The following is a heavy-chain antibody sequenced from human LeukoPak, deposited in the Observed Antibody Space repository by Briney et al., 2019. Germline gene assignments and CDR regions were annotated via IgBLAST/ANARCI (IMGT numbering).Heavy chain of an antibody. CDR1: GAPFSGYW. J-gene: IGHJ4*02. CDR2: INQSRIT. Sequence: PSETLSLTCAVYGAPFSGYWWYWIRQPPGKGPEWIGEINQSRITNYNPSLKSRVSISVETSKNQFSLKLSSVTAADTAVYYCATTSGHWGQGTLVTVSS. CDR3: ATTSGH. V-gene: IGHV4-34*01.